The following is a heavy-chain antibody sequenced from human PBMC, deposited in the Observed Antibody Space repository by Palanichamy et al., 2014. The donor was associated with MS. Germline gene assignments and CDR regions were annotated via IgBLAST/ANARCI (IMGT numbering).Heavy chain of an antibody. J-gene: IGHJ4*02. Sequence: QLQQSGPGLVKSSQTLSLTCAISGDSVSSNSAAWNWIRQSPSRGLEWLGRIYYRSKWYNNYATFVRSRITINPDTSKNHFSLQLNSVTSEDTAVYYCARDRASCSGGDCYAVNFFDYWGQGTLVTVSS. CDR2: IYYRSKWYN. V-gene: IGHV6-1*01. CDR1: GDSVSSNSAA. CDR3: ARDRASCSGGDCYAVNFFDY. D-gene: IGHD2-21*01.